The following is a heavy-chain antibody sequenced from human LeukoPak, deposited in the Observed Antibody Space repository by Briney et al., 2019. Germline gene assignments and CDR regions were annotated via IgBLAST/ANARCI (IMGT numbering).Heavy chain of an antibody. CDR3: ATDCSSTSCYTLDAFDI. J-gene: IGHJ3*02. D-gene: IGHD2-2*02. V-gene: IGHV1-24*01. Sequence: ASVKVSCKASGYTFTSYGISWVRQAPGQGLEWMGGFDPEDGETIYAQKFQGRVTMTEDTSTDTAYMELSSLRSEDTAVYYCATDCSSTSCYTLDAFDIWGQGTMVTVSS. CDR2: FDPEDGET. CDR1: GYTFTSYG.